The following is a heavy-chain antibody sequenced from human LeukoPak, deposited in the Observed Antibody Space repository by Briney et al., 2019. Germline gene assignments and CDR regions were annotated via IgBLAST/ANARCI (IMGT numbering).Heavy chain of an antibody. CDR1: GYTFTSCG. D-gene: IGHD2-2*01. J-gene: IGHJ4*02. CDR2: ISAYNGNT. CDR3: ARENQHYFDY. V-gene: IGHV1-18*01. Sequence: GPSVKASCKASGYTFTSCGISWVRQAPGQGLEWMGWISAYNGNTNYAQKLQGRVTMTTDTSTSTAYMELRSLRSDDTAVYYCARENQHYFDYWGQGTLVTVSS.